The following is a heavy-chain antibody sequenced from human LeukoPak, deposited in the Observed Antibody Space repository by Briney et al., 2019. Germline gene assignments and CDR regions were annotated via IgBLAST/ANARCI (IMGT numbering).Heavy chain of an antibody. Sequence: GGVLRLSCADSGFTFSNYGMSWVRQAPGKGLEWVSAVSGNGGSSFYADSVKGRFTISRDNSKNTLFLQVDSLRAEDSAIYYCARRKVGGTGDYWGQGTQVTVSS. J-gene: IGHJ4*02. D-gene: IGHD1-26*01. CDR3: ARRKVGGTGDY. V-gene: IGHV3-23*01. CDR1: GFTFSNYG. CDR2: VSGNGGSS.